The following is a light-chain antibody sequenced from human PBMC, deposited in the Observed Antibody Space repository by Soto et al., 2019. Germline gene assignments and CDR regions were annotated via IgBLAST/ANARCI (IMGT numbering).Light chain of an antibody. V-gene: IGKV1-5*01. Sequence: DIQMTQSPSTLSASQGDRVTITCRASESMSNCLAWYQQKPGKAPKLLISGASSLQSGVPSRFSGSASGTEFTLTISSLQPDDIATYYCQQCHRYLTFGQGTKVDIK. CDR1: ESMSNC. CDR3: QQCHRYLT. J-gene: IGKJ1*01. CDR2: GAS.